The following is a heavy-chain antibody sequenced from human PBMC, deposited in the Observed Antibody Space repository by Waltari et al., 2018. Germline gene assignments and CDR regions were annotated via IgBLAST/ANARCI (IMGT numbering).Heavy chain of an antibody. D-gene: IGHD5-12*01. CDR1: GGSFSGYY. CDR3: ATGYSGYDSPSYY. Sequence: QVQLQQWGAGLLKPSETLSLTCAVYGGSFSGYYWRWIRPPPGKGLEWIGEINHSGSTNYNPSLKSRVTISVDTSNNQFSLKLSSVTAADTAVYYCATGYSGYDSPSYYWGQGTLVTVSS. CDR2: INHSGST. V-gene: IGHV4-34*01. J-gene: IGHJ4*02.